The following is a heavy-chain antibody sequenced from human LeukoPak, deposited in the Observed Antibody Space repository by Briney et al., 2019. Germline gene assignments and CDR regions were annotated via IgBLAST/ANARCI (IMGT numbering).Heavy chain of an antibody. J-gene: IGHJ4*02. D-gene: IGHD4-23*01. V-gene: IGHV3-23*01. CDR1: GFTLSTNA. CDR2: ISGSGAST. Sequence: GGSLRLSCLTSGFTLSTNAMSWVRQAPGKGLEWISGISGSGASTYYADSVKGRFTISRDDSRNTLYLQMNSLRGEDTAVYYCAREGSYGGNWDYWGQGTLVTVSS. CDR3: AREGSYGGNWDY.